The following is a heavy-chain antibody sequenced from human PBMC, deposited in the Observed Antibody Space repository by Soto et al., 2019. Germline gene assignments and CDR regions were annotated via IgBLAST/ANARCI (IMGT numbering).Heavy chain of an antibody. Sequence: SGPTREPTQTLTLTCSFSGFSLTTGGVAVGWIRQPPGKALEWLALIYWNDDKRYSPSLKNRLTVTKDTSKNQVVLTLTNMDPVDTATYYCARKLRYLDAMDVWGQGSTVTVSS. D-gene: IGHD3-9*01. V-gene: IGHV2-5*01. CDR3: ARKLRYLDAMDV. CDR2: IYWNDDK. J-gene: IGHJ6*02. CDR1: GFSLTTGGVA.